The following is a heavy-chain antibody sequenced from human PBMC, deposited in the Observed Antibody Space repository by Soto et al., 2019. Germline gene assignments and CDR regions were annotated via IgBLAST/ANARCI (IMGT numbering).Heavy chain of an antibody. D-gene: IGHD4-17*01. J-gene: IGHJ4*02. Sequence: GGSLRLSCAASGFTFTYAWMSWVRQAPGKGPEWVGRIKSKTDGGTTDYAAPVKGRFTISRDDSKDTLYLQMNSLKIEDTAVYYCTHDYGDYRYFFDYCGPGTLVTVSS. CDR3: THDYGDYRYFFDY. CDR2: IKSKTDGGTT. CDR1: GFTFTYAW. V-gene: IGHV3-15*01.